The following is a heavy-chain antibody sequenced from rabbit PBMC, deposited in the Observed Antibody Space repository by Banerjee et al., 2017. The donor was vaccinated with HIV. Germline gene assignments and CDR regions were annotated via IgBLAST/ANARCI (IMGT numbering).Heavy chain of an antibody. V-gene: IGHV1S45*01. Sequence: QEQLEESGGDLVKPEGSLTLTCTASGFSFRTSYWICWVRQAPGKGLEWIACINTSSGNTVYANWAKGRFPISKTASTRVTLQMTSLTAADTATYFCARGGDDGDGYSLWGQGTLVTVS. D-gene: IGHD7-1*01. J-gene: IGHJ3*01. CDR1: GFSFRTSYW. CDR3: ARGGDDGDGYSL. CDR2: INTSSGNT.